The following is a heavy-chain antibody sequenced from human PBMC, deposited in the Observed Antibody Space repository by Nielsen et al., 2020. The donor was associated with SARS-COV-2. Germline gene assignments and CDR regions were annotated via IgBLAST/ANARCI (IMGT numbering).Heavy chain of an antibody. CDR2: INPNSGGT. V-gene: IGHV1-2*06. Sequence: ASVKVSCKASGYTFTGYYIHWVRQAPGQGLEWMGRINPNSGGTNYAQKLQGRVTMTTDTSTSTAYMELRSLRSDDTAVYYCARGPVLPHYYYDSSGPTVGMDVWGQGTTVTVSS. CDR1: GYTFTGYY. D-gene: IGHD3-22*01. J-gene: IGHJ6*02. CDR3: ARGPVLPHYYYDSSGPTVGMDV.